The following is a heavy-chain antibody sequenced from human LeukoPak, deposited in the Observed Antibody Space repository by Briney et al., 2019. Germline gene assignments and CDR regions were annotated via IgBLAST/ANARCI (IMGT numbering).Heavy chain of an antibody. CDR3: ARDSGSYYYYYYGMDV. V-gene: IGHV1-18*01. CDR1: GYTFTSYG. CDR2: ISAYNGST. J-gene: IGHJ6*02. D-gene: IGHD1-26*01. Sequence: ASVKVSCKASGYTFTSYGISWVRQAPGQGLEWMGWISAYNGSTNYAQKLQGRVTMTTDTSTSTAYMELRSLRSDDTAVYYCARDSGSYYYYYYGMDVWGQGTTVTVSS.